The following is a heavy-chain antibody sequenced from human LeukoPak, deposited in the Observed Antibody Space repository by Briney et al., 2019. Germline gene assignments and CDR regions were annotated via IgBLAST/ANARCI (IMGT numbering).Heavy chain of an antibody. V-gene: IGHV1-69*13. CDR2: IIRIFGTA. CDR1: GGTFSSYA. D-gene: IGHD4-17*01. CDR3: ASYSRLRNHYFDY. J-gene: IGHJ4*02. Sequence: SLKLSCTASGGTFSSYAISWVRQAPGHGLEWMGGIIRIFGTANYAQKFQGRVTITADESTSTAYMEMSSLRAEDTAVYYCASYSRLRNHYFDYWGEGTLVTVSS.